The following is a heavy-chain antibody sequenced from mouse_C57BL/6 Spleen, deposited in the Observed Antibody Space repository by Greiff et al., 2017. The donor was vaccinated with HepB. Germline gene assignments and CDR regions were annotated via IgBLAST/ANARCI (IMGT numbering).Heavy chain of an antibody. J-gene: IGHJ1*03. D-gene: IGHD1-1*01. Sequence: QVQLQQSGPELVKPGASVKISCKASGYAFSSSWMNWVKQRPGKGLEWIGRIYPGDGDTNYNGKFKGKATLTADKSSRTAYMQLSSLTSEDSAVYFCARNYYYGSSWYFDVWGTGTTVTVSS. CDR2: IYPGDGDT. V-gene: IGHV1-82*01. CDR3: ARNYYYGSSWYFDV. CDR1: GYAFSSSW.